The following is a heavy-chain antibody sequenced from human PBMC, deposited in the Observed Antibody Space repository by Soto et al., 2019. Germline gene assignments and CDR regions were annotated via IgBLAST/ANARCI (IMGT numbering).Heavy chain of an antibody. Sequence: WWSLRLSCSASVFTFSSYAMSWCRQAPGKGLEWVSAISGSGGSTYYADSVKGRFTISRDNSKNTLYLQMNSLRAEDTAVYYCASLWSQLERLVCYWGQGTLVTVSS. D-gene: IGHD1-1*01. V-gene: IGHV3-23*01. J-gene: IGHJ4*02. CDR1: VFTFSSYA. CDR3: ASLWSQLERLVCY. CDR2: ISGSGGST.